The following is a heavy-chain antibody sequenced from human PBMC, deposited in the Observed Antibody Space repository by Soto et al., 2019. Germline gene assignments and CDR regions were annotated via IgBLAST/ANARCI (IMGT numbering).Heavy chain of an antibody. CDR1: GFTFSGYY. V-gene: IGHV3-11*06. CDR2: ISGAGDRT. Sequence: GGSLRLSCAVSGFTFSGYYMTWVRQAPGEGLEWISYISGAGDRTDYADSVRGRFTISRDNARSSLFLHMNSLRVEDTAVYYCVRANWNVDYWGRGTLVTVSS. CDR3: VRANWNVDY. D-gene: IGHD1-1*01. J-gene: IGHJ4*02.